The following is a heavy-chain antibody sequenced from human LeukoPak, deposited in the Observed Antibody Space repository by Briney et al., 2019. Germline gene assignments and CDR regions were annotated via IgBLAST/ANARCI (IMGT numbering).Heavy chain of an antibody. CDR1: GFTLSSCA. J-gene: IGHJ5*02. D-gene: IGHD4-23*01. V-gene: IGHV3-23*01. CDR2: ISGNGHA. CDR3: AKDYGGNSDDFWFDP. Sequence: GGSLRLSCAASGFTLSSCAMNWVRQAPGKGLEWVSAISGNGHAYYADSVKGRFTISRDNAKNSLYLQMNSLRAEDTALYYCAKDYGGNSDDFWFDPWGQGTLVTVSS.